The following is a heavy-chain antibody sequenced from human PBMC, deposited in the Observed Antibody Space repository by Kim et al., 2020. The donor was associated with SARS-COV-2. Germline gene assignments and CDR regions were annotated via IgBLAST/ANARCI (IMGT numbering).Heavy chain of an antibody. V-gene: IGHV4-59*01. Sequence: YNPSLKSRVTISVDTSKNQFSLKLSSVTAADTAVYYCARVSSGWTDYFDYWGQGTLVTVSS. CDR3: ARVSSGWTDYFDY. D-gene: IGHD6-19*01. J-gene: IGHJ4*02.